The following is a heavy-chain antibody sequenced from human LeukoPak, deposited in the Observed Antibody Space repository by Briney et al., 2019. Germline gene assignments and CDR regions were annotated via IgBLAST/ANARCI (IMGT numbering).Heavy chain of an antibody. CDR2: INWNGGST. J-gene: IGHJ5*02. Sequence: GGSLRLSCAASGFTFDDYGMSWVRQAPGKGLEWVSGINWNGGSTGYADSVKDRFTISRDNAKNSLYLQMNSLRAEDTAVYYCARGSSNIAARNNWFDPWGQGTLVTVSS. CDR3: ARGSSNIAARNNWFDP. V-gene: IGHV3-20*04. CDR1: GFTFDDYG. D-gene: IGHD6-6*01.